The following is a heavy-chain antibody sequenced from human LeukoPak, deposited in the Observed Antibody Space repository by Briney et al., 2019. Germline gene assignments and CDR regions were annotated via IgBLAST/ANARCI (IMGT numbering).Heavy chain of an antibody. Sequence: GGSLRFSCAASGFTFSSYAMTWVRQAPGKGLEWVSAINNGGDDTIYTDSVRGRFTISRDNSKNTLYLQMNSLRADDTAVYFCAKGGSYAPLDSWGQGTLVTVSS. V-gene: IGHV3-23*01. J-gene: IGHJ4*02. CDR1: GFTFSSYA. CDR3: AKGGSYAPLDS. D-gene: IGHD1-26*01. CDR2: INNGGDDT.